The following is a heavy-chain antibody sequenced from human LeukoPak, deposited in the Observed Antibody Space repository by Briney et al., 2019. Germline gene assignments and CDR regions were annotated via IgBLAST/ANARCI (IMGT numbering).Heavy chain of an antibody. CDR3: AKDLRDSSSWTDAFDI. CDR1: GFTFSSYG. D-gene: IGHD6-13*01. V-gene: IGHV3-23*01. Sequence: GRSLRLSCAASGFTFSSYGMTWVRQAPGRGLEWVSSISGSGISTYYADSVKGRFTISRDNSKNTLYLRMNSLRVEDTAVYYCAKDLRDSSSWTDAFDIWGQGTMVTVSS. J-gene: IGHJ3*02. CDR2: ISGSGIST.